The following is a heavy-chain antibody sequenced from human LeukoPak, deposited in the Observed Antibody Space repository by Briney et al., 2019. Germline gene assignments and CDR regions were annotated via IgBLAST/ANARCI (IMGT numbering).Heavy chain of an antibody. CDR2: ISSSCSTI. CDR1: GFTFSSYE. CDR3: ARVRQEGIAGAMDQIDY. J-gene: IGHJ4*02. D-gene: IGHD6-13*01. V-gene: IGHV3-48*03. Sequence: GGSLRLSCAASGFTFSSYEMNWVRQAPGKGLEWVSYISSSCSTIYYADSVKGRFTISRDNAKNSLYLQMNSLRAEDTAVYYCARVRQEGIAGAMDQIDYWGQGTLVTVSS.